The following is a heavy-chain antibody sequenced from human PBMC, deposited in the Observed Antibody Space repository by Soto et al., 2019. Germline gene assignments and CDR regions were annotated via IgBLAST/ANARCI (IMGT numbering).Heavy chain of an antibody. CDR1: GGSISSYY. CDR2: IYYSGST. J-gene: IGHJ4*02. V-gene: IGHV4-59*08. Sequence: PSETLSLTCTVSGGSISSYYWSWIRQPPGKGLEWIGCIYYSGSTHNNPALKSRVTMSVDTYTNQFSLKMNAVTAADTAVYYCTRHEGGAAADRPLDYWGQGTLVTVSS. D-gene: IGHD6-13*01. CDR3: TRHEGGAAADRPLDY.